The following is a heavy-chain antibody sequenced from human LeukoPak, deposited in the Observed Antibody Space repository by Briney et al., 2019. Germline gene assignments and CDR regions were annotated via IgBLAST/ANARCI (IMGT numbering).Heavy chain of an antibody. Sequence: PSETLSLTCTVSGGSISSGDYYWSWIRQHPGKGLEWIGYIYYSGSTYYNPSLKSRVTISVDTSKNQFSLKLNSVTAADTAVYYCARLSSLNPYYDFWSGTDPNYYGMDVWGQGTTVTVSS. CDR1: GGSISSGDYY. V-gene: IGHV4-31*03. D-gene: IGHD3-3*01. CDR3: ARLSSLNPYYDFWSGTDPNYYGMDV. CDR2: IYYSGST. J-gene: IGHJ6*02.